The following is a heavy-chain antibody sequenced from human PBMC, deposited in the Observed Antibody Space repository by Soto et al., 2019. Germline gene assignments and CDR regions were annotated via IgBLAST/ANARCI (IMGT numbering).Heavy chain of an antibody. J-gene: IGHJ5*02. CDR2: IYYSGST. D-gene: IGHD4-4*01. CDR1: GGSISSGGYY. V-gene: IGHV4-31*03. Sequence: TLSLTCTVSGGSISSGGYYWSWIRQHPGKGLEWIGYIYYSGSTYYNPSLKSRVTISVDTSKNQFSLKLSSVTAADTAVYYCARGPVTPYNWFDPWGQGTLVTVSS. CDR3: ARGPVTPYNWFDP.